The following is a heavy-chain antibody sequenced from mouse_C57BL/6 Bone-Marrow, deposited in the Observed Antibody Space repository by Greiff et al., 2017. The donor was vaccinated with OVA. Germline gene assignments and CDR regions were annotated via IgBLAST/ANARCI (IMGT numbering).Heavy chain of an antibody. V-gene: IGHV1-72*01. CDR2: INPNSGGT. Sequence: QVQLQQPGAELVKPGASVKLSCKASGYTFTSYWMHWVKQRPGRGLEWIGNINPNSGGTKYNEKFKSKATLTVDKSSSTAYMQLSILTSEDSAVYYWARGHYYSFGYWGQGTTVTVAS. CDR1: GYTFTSYW. CDR3: ARGHYYSFGY. J-gene: IGHJ4*01.